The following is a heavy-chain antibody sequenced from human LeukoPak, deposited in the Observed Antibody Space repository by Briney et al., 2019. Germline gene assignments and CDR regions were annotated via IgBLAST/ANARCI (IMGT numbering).Heavy chain of an antibody. Sequence: SETLSLTCTVSGGSISSYYWSWIRQPPGKGLEFIGYIHFSGSTNYNPSLKSRVTISADTSKNQFSLKLSSVTAADTAVYYCARFVGSSWLAFDIWGQGTMVTVSS. J-gene: IGHJ3*02. CDR2: IHFSGST. CDR1: GGSISSYY. D-gene: IGHD6-13*01. V-gene: IGHV4-59*01. CDR3: ARFVGSSWLAFDI.